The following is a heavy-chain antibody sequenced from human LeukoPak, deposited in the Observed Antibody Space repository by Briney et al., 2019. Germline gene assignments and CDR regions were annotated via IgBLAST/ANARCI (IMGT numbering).Heavy chain of an antibody. D-gene: IGHD5-24*01. Sequence: ASVKVSCKASGYTFTGYYMHWVRQAPGQGLEWMGWINPNSGGTNNAQKFQGRVTMTRDTSISTAYMELSRLRSDDTAVYYCARGAGMATIHNWGQGTLVTVSS. V-gene: IGHV1-2*02. CDR3: ARGAGMATIHN. CDR1: GYTFTGYY. CDR2: INPNSGGT. J-gene: IGHJ4*02.